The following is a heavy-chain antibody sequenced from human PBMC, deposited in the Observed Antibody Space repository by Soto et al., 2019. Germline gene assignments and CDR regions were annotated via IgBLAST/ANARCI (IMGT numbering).Heavy chain of an antibody. CDR2: IIPIFGTA. CDR3: ARVRGVGATYNYYYYGMDV. V-gene: IGHV1-69*01. D-gene: IGHD1-26*01. Sequence: SVKVSCEASGGTFSSYAISWVRQAPVQGLEWMGGIIPIFGTANYAQKFQGRVTITADESTSTAYMELSSLRSEDTAVYYCARVRGVGATYNYYYYGMDVWGQGTTVTVSS. J-gene: IGHJ6*02. CDR1: GGTFSSYA.